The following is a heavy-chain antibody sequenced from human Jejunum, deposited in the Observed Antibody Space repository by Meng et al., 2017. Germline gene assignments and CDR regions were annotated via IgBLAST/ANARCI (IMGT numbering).Heavy chain of an antibody. CDR1: GFTFSNYW. Sequence: GESLKISCVASGFTFSNYWMSWVRQAPGKGLEWVSTIKSDGGDKCYANSVKGRFAISRDNTQSSLYLHMSGLRAEDTALYYCATGSTSGYGTTWFDPWGQESMVTVSS. CDR2: IKSDGGDK. D-gene: IGHD3-22*01. J-gene: IGHJ5*02. CDR3: ATGSTSGYGTTWFDP. V-gene: IGHV3-7*01.